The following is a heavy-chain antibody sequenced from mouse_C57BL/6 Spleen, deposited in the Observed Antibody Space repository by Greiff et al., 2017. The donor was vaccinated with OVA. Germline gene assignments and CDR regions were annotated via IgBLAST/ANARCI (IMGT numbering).Heavy chain of an antibody. J-gene: IGHJ3*01. CDR1: GFSLTSYG. D-gene: IGHD2-3*01. CDR3: AIHGYYEAWFAY. Sequence: VNVVESGPGLVAPSQSLSITCTVSGFSLTSYGVDWVGQPPGKGLEWLGVLWGGGSTNYNSALMSKLSISKDNPKSQVFLKMNSLQTDDTAMYYCAIHGYYEAWFAYWGQGTLVTVSA. V-gene: IGHV2-9*01. CDR2: LWGGGST.